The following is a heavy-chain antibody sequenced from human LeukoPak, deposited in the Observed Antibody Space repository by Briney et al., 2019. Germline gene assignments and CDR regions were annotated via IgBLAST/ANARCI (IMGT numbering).Heavy chain of an antibody. CDR1: GFTFSSYS. J-gene: IGHJ4*02. Sequence: GGSLRLLCAPSGFTFSSYSMNWVRQAPGKGLEWVSSISSSSYIYYADSVKGRFTISRDNAKNSLYLQKNSLRAEDTTVYYCAGRPGDCSSTSCSPTPFDYWGQGTLVTVSS. D-gene: IGHD2-2*01. V-gene: IGHV3-21*01. CDR3: AGRPGDCSSTSCSPTPFDY. CDR2: ISSSSYI.